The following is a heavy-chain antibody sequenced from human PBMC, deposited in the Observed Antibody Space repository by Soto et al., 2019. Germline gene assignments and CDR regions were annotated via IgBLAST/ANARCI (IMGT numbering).Heavy chain of an antibody. Sequence: GGSLRLSCAASGFTFSNYWMTWVRQAPGKGLEWVANIKQDASENFYVDSVKGRFTISRDNAKNSLYLQMNSLRVEDTAVYYCVRSQAVAGTDFGHWGRGTLVTVSS. CDR3: VRSQAVAGTDFGH. D-gene: IGHD6-19*01. CDR2: IKQDASEN. J-gene: IGHJ4*02. CDR1: GFTFSNYW. V-gene: IGHV3-7*04.